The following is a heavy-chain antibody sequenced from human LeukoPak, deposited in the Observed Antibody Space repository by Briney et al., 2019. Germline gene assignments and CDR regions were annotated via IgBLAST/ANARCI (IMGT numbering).Heavy chain of an antibody. CDR1: GFTFSRHA. V-gene: IGHV3-23*01. J-gene: IGHJ4*02. CDR3: AKGDDIGKHPTRAYYFDT. CDR2: TGLNSVDT. Sequence: GGSLRLSCAASGFTFSRHAMSWVRQAPGKGLEWVSTTGLNSVDTLCAESVQGRFSISRDNSKNTLDLQMDNLRVDDTAVYYCAKGDDIGKHPTRAYYFDTWGQGTLVTVSS. D-gene: IGHD5-24*01.